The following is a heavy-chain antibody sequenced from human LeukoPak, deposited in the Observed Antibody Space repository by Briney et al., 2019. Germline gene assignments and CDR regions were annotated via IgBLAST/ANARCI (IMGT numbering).Heavy chain of an antibody. V-gene: IGHV3-15*01. CDR3: TTDPPPGVFRGIAAAGPADGLDI. Sequence: PGGSLRLSCAASGFTFSNAWMSWVRQAPGKGLEWVGRIKSKTDGGTTDYAAPVKGRFTISRDDSKNTLYLQMNSLKTEDTAVYYCTTDPPPGVFRGIAAAGPADGLDIWGQGTMVTVSS. J-gene: IGHJ3*02. D-gene: IGHD6-13*01. CDR2: IKSKTDGGTT. CDR1: GFTFSNAW.